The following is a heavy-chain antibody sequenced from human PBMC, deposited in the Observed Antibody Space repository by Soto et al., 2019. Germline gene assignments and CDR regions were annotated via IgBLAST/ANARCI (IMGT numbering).Heavy chain of an antibody. V-gene: IGHV4-61*01. Sequence: SVTISLTCPVSGGTVVNRYYYWRWTRQPPGKGLDWIGHVYYSGGTNYNPSLQSRVIISKHTSKNQFSLTLSSVTTADTAMYYCAREGCGGGACYSGYRLGIDFCGQGTLVT. D-gene: IGHD2-15*01. CDR1: GGTVVNRYYY. J-gene: IGHJ4*02. CDR3: AREGCGGGACYSGYRLGIDF. CDR2: VYYSGGT.